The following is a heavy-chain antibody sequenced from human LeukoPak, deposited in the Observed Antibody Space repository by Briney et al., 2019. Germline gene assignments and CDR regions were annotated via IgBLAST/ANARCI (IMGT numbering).Heavy chain of an antibody. Sequence: ASVKVSCKASGYTFTGYYMHWVRQAPGQGLEWKGWINPNSGGTNYAQKFQGRVTMTRDTSISTAYMELSRLRSDDTAVYYCARDRAGIAVAVTYWYFDLWGRGTLVTVSS. CDR3: ARDRAGIAVAVTYWYFDL. J-gene: IGHJ2*01. CDR1: GYTFTGYY. V-gene: IGHV1-2*02. D-gene: IGHD6-19*01. CDR2: INPNSGGT.